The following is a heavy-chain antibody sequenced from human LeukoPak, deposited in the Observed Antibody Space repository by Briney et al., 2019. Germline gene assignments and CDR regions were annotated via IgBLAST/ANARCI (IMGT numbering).Heavy chain of an antibody. V-gene: IGHV1-58*02. J-gene: IGHJ3*02. D-gene: IGHD3-22*01. CDR2: IVVGSGNT. CDR3: AADMIADDAFDI. CDR1: GFTFTSSA. Sequence: GASVKVSCKXSGFTFTSSAMQWVRQARGQRLEWIGWIVVGSGNTNYAQKFQERVTITRDMSTSTAYMELSSLRSEDTAVYYCAADMIADDAFDIWGQGTMVTVSS.